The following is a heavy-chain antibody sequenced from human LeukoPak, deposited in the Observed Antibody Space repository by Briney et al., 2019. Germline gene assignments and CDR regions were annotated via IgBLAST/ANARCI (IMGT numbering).Heavy chain of an antibody. Sequence: GGSLRLSCAASGFIFSGYWMSWVRQAPGKGLEWVANIKPDGSENYSVDSVKGRFTISRDNAKYSLYLQMNSLRAEDTAVYYCARGDFESGSYNDAFDIWGQGTMVTVS. CDR2: IKPDGSEN. V-gene: IGHV3-7*01. J-gene: IGHJ3*02. CDR1: GFIFSGYW. CDR3: ARGDFESGSYNDAFDI. D-gene: IGHD1-26*01.